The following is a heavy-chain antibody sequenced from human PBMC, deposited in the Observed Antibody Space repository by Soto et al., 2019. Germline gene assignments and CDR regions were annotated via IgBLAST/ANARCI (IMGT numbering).Heavy chain of an antibody. D-gene: IGHD6-19*01. J-gene: IGHJ6*02. V-gene: IGHV1-18*01. CDR3: AGGGGEWLAPHYYYYGMDV. CDR2: ISAYNGNT. CDR1: GYTFTSYG. Sequence: ASVKVSCKASGYTFTSYGISWVRQAPGQGLEWMGWISAYNGNTNYAQKLQGRVTMTTDTSTSTAYMELRSLRSDDTAVYYCAGGGGEWLAPHYYYYGMDVWGQGTTVTVSS.